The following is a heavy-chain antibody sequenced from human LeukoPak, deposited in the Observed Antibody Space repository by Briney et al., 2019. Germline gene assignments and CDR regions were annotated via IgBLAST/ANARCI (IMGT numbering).Heavy chain of an antibody. V-gene: IGHV5-51*01. J-gene: IGHJ6*02. CDR3: ARQGRMITIFGVVMGPPYYYGMDV. D-gene: IGHD3-3*01. Sequence: GESLKISCKNSGDSFSNYWIGWVRQMPGKGLEWMGIINPGDSDTRYSPSFVDQVYFSADKSISTAYLQWSSLKASDTAMYYCARQGRMITIFGVVMGPPYYYGMDVWGQGTTVTVSS. CDR2: INPGDSDT. CDR1: GDSFSNYW.